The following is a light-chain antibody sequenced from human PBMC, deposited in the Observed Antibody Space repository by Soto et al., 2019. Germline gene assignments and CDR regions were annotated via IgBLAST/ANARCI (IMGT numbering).Light chain of an antibody. Sequence: SYELTQTPSVSVAPGQTARITCGGDNIGANSVHWYQQKPGQAPILVVYADSDRPSGIPERFSGSNSGNTAALTITRVEGGDEADYYCQVWHSSRGVFGGGTKLTVL. CDR2: ADS. J-gene: IGLJ2*01. CDR3: QVWHSSRGV. CDR1: NIGANS. V-gene: IGLV3-21*02.